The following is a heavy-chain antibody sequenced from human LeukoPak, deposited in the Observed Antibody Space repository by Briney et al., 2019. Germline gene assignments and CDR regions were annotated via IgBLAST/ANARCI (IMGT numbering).Heavy chain of an antibody. Sequence: SETLSLTCAVYGGSFSGYYWTWIRQPPGKGLEWIGEINHSGSTNYNPSLKRRVTISVDTSKNQFSLKLNSVTAADTAVYYCARALMYYYGSGSYVNFDYWGQGTLVTVSS. CDR3: ARALMYYYGSGSYVNFDY. CDR2: INHSGST. V-gene: IGHV4-34*01. CDR1: GGSFSGYY. J-gene: IGHJ4*02. D-gene: IGHD3-10*01.